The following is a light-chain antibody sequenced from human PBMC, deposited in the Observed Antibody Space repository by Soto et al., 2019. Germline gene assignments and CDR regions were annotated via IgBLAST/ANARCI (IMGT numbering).Light chain of an antibody. CDR3: SSYTITNTPNV. CDR2: EVT. V-gene: IGLV2-14*01. CDR1: SSDVGAYNF. Sequence: QSALTQPASVSGSPGQSITISCTGSSSDVGAYNFVSWYQHHPGRAPKLILYEVTTRPSGVSSRFSGSKSGNTASLTISGLQAVDEPTYYGSSYTITNTPNVFGTGTKVTVL. J-gene: IGLJ1*01.